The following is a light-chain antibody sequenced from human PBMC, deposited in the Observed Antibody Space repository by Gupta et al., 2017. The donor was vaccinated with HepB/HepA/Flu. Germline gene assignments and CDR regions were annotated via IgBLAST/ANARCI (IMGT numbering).Light chain of an antibody. CDR2: DVS. V-gene: IGLV2-11*01. J-gene: IGLJ1*01. CDR1: SSDVGGYNY. Sequence: QSALTHPRSVSGSPRQSVTLSCTGTSSDVGGYNYGSWYQQHPAKALILMIYDVSKRPSGVPFRFFGSKSGNTASLTVSGLQAEDEADYFCCAYAGSYTYVFGAGTKLTVL. CDR3: CAYAGSYTYV.